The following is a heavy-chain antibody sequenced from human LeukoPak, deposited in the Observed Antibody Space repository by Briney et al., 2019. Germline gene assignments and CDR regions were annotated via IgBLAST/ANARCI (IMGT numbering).Heavy chain of an antibody. Sequence: SETLSLTCTVSGVSISSSSYYWGWIRQPPGKGLEWIGSIYYSGSTYYNPSLKSRITISVDTSKNQFSLKLSSVTAADTAVYYCARYFHDYGDYVDNWYFDLWGRGTLVTVSS. CDR3: ARYFHDYGDYVDNWYFDL. J-gene: IGHJ2*01. CDR1: GVSISSSSYY. D-gene: IGHD4-17*01. CDR2: IYYSGST. V-gene: IGHV4-39*07.